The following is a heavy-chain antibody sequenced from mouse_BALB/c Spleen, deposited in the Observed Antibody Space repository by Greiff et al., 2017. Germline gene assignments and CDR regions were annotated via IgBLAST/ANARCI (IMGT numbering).Heavy chain of an antibody. Sequence: EVKVVESGGGLVQPGGSLKLSCAASGFTFSSYTMSWVRQTPEKRLEWVAYISNGGGSTYYPDTVKGRFTISRDNAKNTLYLQMSSLKSEDTAMYYCARLWDYFDYWGQGTTLTVSS. D-gene: IGHD4-1*01. CDR2: ISNGGGST. V-gene: IGHV5-12-2*01. CDR1: GFTFSSYT. CDR3: ARLWDYFDY. J-gene: IGHJ2*01.